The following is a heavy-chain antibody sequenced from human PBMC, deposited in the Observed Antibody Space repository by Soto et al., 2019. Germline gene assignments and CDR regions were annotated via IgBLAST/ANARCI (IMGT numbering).Heavy chain of an antibody. D-gene: IGHD6-19*01. J-gene: IGHJ6*02. Sequence: QVQLVQSGAEVKKPGASVKVSCKASGYTFTSYGISWVRQAPGQGLEWMGWISAYNGNTNYAQKLQGRVTMTTDTSTSTAYMELRSLRSDDTAVYYCARGGVRAVAGTGRDYYYGMDVWGQGTTVTVSS. V-gene: IGHV1-18*01. CDR2: ISAYNGNT. CDR1: GYTFTSYG. CDR3: ARGGVRAVAGTGRDYYYGMDV.